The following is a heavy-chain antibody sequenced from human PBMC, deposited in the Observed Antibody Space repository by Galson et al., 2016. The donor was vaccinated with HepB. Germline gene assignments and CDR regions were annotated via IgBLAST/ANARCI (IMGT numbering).Heavy chain of an antibody. CDR2: ISSSGSYI. D-gene: IGHD5-24*01. J-gene: IGHJ4*02. Sequence: SLRLSCAASGFSFSDYHMDWVRQAPGKGLEWVSSISSSGSYIYYADSVKGRFTISRDNAKNSLYLQMNSLRTEDTALYYCAGVEPPRARWLQDYWGQGTLVTVSS. V-gene: IGHV3-21*01. CDR3: AGVEPPRARWLQDY. CDR1: GFSFSDYH.